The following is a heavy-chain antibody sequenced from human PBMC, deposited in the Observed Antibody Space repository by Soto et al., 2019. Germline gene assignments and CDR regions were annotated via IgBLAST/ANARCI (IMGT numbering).Heavy chain of an antibody. CDR1: GYTFTDYS. Sequence: ASVKVSCKASGYTFTDYSMHWGRQAPGQGLEWMGWINPNSGGTNYAQKFQGRVTMTRDTSISTAYMELNRLRSDDTAVYYCARDQSPSSGWPGMDVWGQGTTVTVSS. CDR3: ARDQSPSSGWPGMDV. J-gene: IGHJ6*02. D-gene: IGHD6-19*01. V-gene: IGHV1-2*02. CDR2: INPNSGGT.